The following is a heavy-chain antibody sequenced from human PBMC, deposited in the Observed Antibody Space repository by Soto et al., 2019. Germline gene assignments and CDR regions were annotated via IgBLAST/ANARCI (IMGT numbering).Heavy chain of an antibody. V-gene: IGHV1-2*02. CDR2: INPNTGGT. J-gene: IGHJ5*01. CDR1: RYIFPSCY. CDR3: ARDIWSGGYKWFDS. Sequence: ASVKVSCKASRYIFPSCYSPWVRQFPGQGLEWMGWINPNTGGTNYAQRFEGRFTMTRDTSISTAYIELNSLRNEETAVYYCARDIWSGGYKWFDSWGPGTLVTVSS. D-gene: IGHD3-3*01.